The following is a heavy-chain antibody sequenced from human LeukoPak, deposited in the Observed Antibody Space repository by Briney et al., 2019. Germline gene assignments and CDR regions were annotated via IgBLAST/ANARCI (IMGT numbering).Heavy chain of an antibody. J-gene: IGHJ4*02. V-gene: IGHV4-39*07. CDR2: INHSGST. CDR1: GGSISSSSYY. Sequence: PSETLSLTCTVSGGSISSSSYYWSWIRQPPGKGLEWIGEINHSGSTNYNPSLKSRVTISVDTSKNQFSLKLSSVTAADTAVYYCARKVPSYSSSWYSLGTSFDYWGQGTLVTVSS. D-gene: IGHD6-13*01. CDR3: ARKVPSYSSSWYSLGTSFDY.